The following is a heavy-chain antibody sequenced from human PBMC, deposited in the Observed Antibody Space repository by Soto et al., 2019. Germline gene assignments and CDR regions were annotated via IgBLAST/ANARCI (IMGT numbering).Heavy chain of an antibody. Sequence: QMQLVQSGPEVKKPGTSVKVSCKASGFTFTSSAMQWVRQARGQRLEWIGWIVVGSGNTNYAQKFEEGVTLTRDMSTSTDYLELSSLRSEDTAVYYCAALVQLERPGEDYWGQGTLVTVSS. CDR2: IVVGSGNT. J-gene: IGHJ4*02. V-gene: IGHV1-58*02. CDR1: GFTFTSSA. D-gene: IGHD1-1*01. CDR3: AALVQLERPGEDY.